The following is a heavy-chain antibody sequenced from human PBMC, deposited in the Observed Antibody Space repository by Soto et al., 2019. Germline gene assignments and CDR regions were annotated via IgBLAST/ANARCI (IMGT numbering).Heavy chain of an antibody. D-gene: IGHD1-7*01. Sequence: EVHLVESGGGLVQPGGSLRLSCAASGFSFSDSAMHWVRQASGKGLEWIARIRSKANSYLIAYDESVRGRFIISRDDSKNMAYLQMTDLNTEDTAIYYCARGGEMELNDYLPQGTPAAV. V-gene: IGHV3-73*02. CDR2: IRSKANSYLI. J-gene: IGHJ4*02. CDR1: GFSFSDSA. CDR3: ARGGEMELNDY.